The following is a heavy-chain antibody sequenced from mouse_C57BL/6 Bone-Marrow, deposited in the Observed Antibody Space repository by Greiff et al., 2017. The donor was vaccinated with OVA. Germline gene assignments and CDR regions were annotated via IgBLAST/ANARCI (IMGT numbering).Heavy chain of an antibody. V-gene: IGHV1-82*01. CDR1: GYAFSSSW. D-gene: IGHD1-1*01. CDR3: ARFTTVAH. Sequence: VQLQQSGPELVKPGASVKISCKASGYAFSSSWMNWVKQRPGKGLEWIGRIYPGDGDTNYNGKFKGKATLTADKSSSTAYMQLSSLTSEDSAVYFCARFTTVAHWGQGTLVTVSA. CDR2: IYPGDGDT. J-gene: IGHJ3*01.